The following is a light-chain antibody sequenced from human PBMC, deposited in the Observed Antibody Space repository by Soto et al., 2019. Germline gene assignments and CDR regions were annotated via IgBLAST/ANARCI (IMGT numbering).Light chain of an antibody. CDR1: STNIGGYDY. V-gene: IGLV1-40*01. CDR2: GII. CDR3: QSYDSSINAWV. J-gene: IGLJ3*02. Sequence: QSVLTQPPSASGSPGQTVTISCTGTSTNIGGYDYVYWYQQHPGTAPKLLIYGIINRPSGVPDRFSGSKSDTSASLAVTGLQAEDEADFYCQSYDSSINAWVFGGGTKLTVL.